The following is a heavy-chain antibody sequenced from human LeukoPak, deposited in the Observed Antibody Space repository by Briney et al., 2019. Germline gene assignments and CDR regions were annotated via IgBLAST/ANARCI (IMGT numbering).Heavy chain of an antibody. Sequence: NPSETLSLTCTVFGGSISSYYWSWIRQPPGKGLEWIGYIYYSGSTNYNPSLKSRVTISVDTSKNQFSLKLSSVTAADTAVYYCARSRPGNYYDSSGYSPFDYWGQGTLVTVSS. CDR3: ARSRPGNYYDSSGYSPFDY. CDR2: IYYSGST. J-gene: IGHJ4*02. D-gene: IGHD3-22*01. CDR1: GGSISSYY. V-gene: IGHV4-59*01.